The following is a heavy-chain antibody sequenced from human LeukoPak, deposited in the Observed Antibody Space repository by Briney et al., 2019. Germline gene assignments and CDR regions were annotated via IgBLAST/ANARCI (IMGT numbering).Heavy chain of an antibody. CDR1: GFIFNNYG. Sequence: GGSLRLSCAASGFIFNNYGMHWVRQAPGKGLEWVAVISYGGSSEYYADSVRGRFTISRDNSKNTLYLQMNSLRAEDTAVYYCAREGSYDPWEYYYYYVDVWGKGTTVIVSS. J-gene: IGHJ6*03. D-gene: IGHD5-18*01. CDR2: ISYGGSSE. CDR3: AREGSYDPWEYYYYYVDV. V-gene: IGHV3-30*03.